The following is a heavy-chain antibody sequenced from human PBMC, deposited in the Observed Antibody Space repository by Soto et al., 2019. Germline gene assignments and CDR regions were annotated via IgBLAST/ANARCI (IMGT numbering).Heavy chain of an antibody. CDR1: EGTFSSYS. Sequence: SVKVSCKASEGTFSSYSITWVRQAPGQRLGWMGEIIPLLGTANYAQKFQGRVTITGDKSTSTIYMGLSSLRSDDTAVYYCARDPVDLFGYMDVWGQGTTVTV. D-gene: IGHD6-25*01. J-gene: IGHJ6*02. CDR2: IIPLLGTA. CDR3: ARDPVDLFGYMDV. V-gene: IGHV1-69*08.